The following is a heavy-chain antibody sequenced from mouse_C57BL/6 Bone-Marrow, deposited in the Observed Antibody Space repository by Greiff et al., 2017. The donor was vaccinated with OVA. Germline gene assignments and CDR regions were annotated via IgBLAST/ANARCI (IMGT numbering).Heavy chain of an antibody. CDR2: INPSSGYT. CDR1: GYTFTSYT. V-gene: IGHV1-4*01. J-gene: IGHJ2*01. Sequence: VQLQESGAELARPGASVKMSCKASGYTFTSYTMHWVKQRPGQGLEWIGYINPSSGYTKYNQKFKDKATLTADKSSSTAYMQLSSLTSEDSAVYYCARTNPLDYWGQGTTLTVSS. CDR3: ARTNPLDY.